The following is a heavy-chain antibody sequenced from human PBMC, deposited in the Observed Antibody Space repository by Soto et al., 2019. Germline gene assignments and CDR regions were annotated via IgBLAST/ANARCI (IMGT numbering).Heavy chain of an antibody. J-gene: IGHJ4*02. V-gene: IGHV3-23*01. Sequence: GGSLRLSCAASGFTFSSYAMSWVRQAPGKGLEWVSAISGSGGSTYYADSVKSRFTISRDNSKNTLYLQMNSLRAEDTAVYYCAKSYYDSSGYQIWCYFDYWGQGTLVTVSS. CDR3: AKSYYDSSGYQIWCYFDY. CDR2: ISGSGGST. D-gene: IGHD3-22*01. CDR1: GFTFSSYA.